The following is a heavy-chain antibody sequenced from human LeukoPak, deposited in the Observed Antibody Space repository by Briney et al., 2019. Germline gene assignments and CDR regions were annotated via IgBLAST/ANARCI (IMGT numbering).Heavy chain of an antibody. Sequence: KPLETLSLTCTVSGGSISSSSYYWGWIRQPPGKGLEWIGTMYYSGSTYYNPSLKSRVTISVDTSKNQFSLKLSSVTAADTAVYYCARLRLPTPFDYWGQGTLVTVSS. CDR3: ARLRLPTPFDY. J-gene: IGHJ4*02. V-gene: IGHV4-39*07. CDR1: GGSISSSSYY. D-gene: IGHD2-15*01. CDR2: MYYSGST.